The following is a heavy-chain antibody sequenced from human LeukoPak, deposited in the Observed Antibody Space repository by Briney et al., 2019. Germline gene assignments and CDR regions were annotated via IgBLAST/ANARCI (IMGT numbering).Heavy chain of an antibody. CDR2: ISAYNGNT. CDR3: ARGLMVRGVPTYWFDP. D-gene: IGHD3-10*01. Sequence: GASVKVSCKASGYTFTSYGISWVRQAPGQGLEWMGWISAYNGNTNYAQKFQGRVTMTRNTSISTAYMELSSLRSEDTAVYYCARGLMVRGVPTYWFDPWGQGTLVTVSS. V-gene: IGHV1-18*01. J-gene: IGHJ5*02. CDR1: GYTFTSYG.